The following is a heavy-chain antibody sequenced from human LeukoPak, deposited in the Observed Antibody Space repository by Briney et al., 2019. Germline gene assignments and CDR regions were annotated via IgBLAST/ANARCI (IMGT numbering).Heavy chain of an antibody. CDR3: AKGRGYYGSGIPADY. V-gene: IGHV3-23*01. Sequence: PGGSLRLSCAASGFIFSSYAMSWVRQAPGKGLEWVSAISGTGGSTHYADSVQGRFTISRDNSKNTLYLQMNSLRAEDTAVYYCAKGRGYYGSGIPADYWGQGTLVTVSS. J-gene: IGHJ4*02. D-gene: IGHD3-10*01. CDR1: GFIFSSYA. CDR2: ISGTGGST.